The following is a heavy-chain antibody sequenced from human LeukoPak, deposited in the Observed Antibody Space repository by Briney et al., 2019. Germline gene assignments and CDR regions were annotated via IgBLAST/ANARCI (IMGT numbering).Heavy chain of an antibody. CDR3: ARDVGSSSWYAAAFDY. V-gene: IGHV3-7*03. D-gene: IGHD6-13*01. CDR2: IKENGSER. CDR1: ALIFSGHW. J-gene: IGHJ4*02. Sequence: PGGSLRLSCEGSALIFSGHWMNWVRQTPGKGLEWVASIKENGSERQYVDSVKGRFSISRDNTKGSLFLQLNSLRAEDTAVYYCARDVGSSSWYAAAFDYWGQGTLVTVSS.